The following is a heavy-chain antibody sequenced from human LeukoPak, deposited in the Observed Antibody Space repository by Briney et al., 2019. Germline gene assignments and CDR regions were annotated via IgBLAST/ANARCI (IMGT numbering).Heavy chain of an antibody. CDR2: ISSSSSYI. Sequence: PGGSLRLSCAASGFTFSSYSMNWVRQAPGKGLEWVSSISSSSSYIYYADSVKGRFTISRDNAKNSLYLQMNSLRAEDTAVYHCAGDQPPKLYYDFWSGSGGNWFDPWGQGTLVTVSS. V-gene: IGHV3-21*01. CDR1: GFTFSSYS. J-gene: IGHJ5*02. CDR3: AGDQPPKLYYDFWSGSGGNWFDP. D-gene: IGHD3-3*01.